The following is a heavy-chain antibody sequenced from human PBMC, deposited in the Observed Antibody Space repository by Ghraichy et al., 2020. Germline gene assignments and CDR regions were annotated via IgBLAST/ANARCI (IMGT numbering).Heavy chain of an antibody. J-gene: IGHJ3*02. Sequence: ASVKVSCKASGYTFTSYDINWVRQATGQGLEWMGWMNPNSGNTGYAQKVQGRVTMTRNTSISTAYMELSSLRSEDTAVYYCARGPYTLITMLRGLDAFDIWGQGTMVTVSS. V-gene: IGHV1-8*01. CDR2: MNPNSGNT. CDR3: ARGPYTLITMLRGLDAFDI. D-gene: IGHD3-10*01. CDR1: GYTFTSYD.